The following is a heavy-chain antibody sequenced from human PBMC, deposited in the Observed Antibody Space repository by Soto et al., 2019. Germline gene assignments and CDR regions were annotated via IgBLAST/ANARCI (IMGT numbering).Heavy chain of an antibody. CDR1: GGSFSGYY. Sequence: SETLSLTCAVYGGSFSGYYWSWIRQPPGKGLEWIGEINHSGSTNYNPSLKSRVTISVDTSKNQFSLKLSSVTAADTAVYYCARDGYHFWSGYPSLRYYYMDVLGNGTTVTVSS. V-gene: IGHV4-34*01. J-gene: IGHJ6*03. CDR3: ARDGYHFWSGYPSLRYYYMDV. D-gene: IGHD3-3*01. CDR2: INHSGST.